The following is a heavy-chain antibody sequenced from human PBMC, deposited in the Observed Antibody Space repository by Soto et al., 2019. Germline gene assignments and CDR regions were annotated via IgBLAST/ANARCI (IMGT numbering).Heavy chain of an antibody. J-gene: IGHJ4*02. Sequence: ASVKVSCKASGGTFSSYTISWVRQAPGQGLEWMGRIIPILGIANYAQKFQGRVTITADKSTGTAYMELSSLRSEDTAVYYCARHLGYCSSTSCKGGAFDYWGQGTLVTVSS. V-gene: IGHV1-69*02. CDR2: IIPILGIA. CDR3: ARHLGYCSSTSCKGGAFDY. CDR1: GGTFSSYT. D-gene: IGHD2-2*01.